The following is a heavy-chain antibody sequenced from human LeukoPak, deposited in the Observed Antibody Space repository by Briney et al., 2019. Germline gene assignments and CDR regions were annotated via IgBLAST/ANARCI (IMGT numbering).Heavy chain of an antibody. D-gene: IGHD3-3*01. V-gene: IGHV4-39*01. CDR2: IYYSGST. J-gene: IGHJ4*02. CDR3: ARQDYDFWSGYYTHLDS. Sequence: SETLSLTCTVSGGSISSSSYYWGWIRQPPGKGLEWIGSIYYSGSTYHNPSLKSRVTISVDTSKNQFSLKLSSVTAADTAVYYCARQDYDFWSGYYTHLDSWGQGTLVTVSS. CDR1: GGSISSSSYY.